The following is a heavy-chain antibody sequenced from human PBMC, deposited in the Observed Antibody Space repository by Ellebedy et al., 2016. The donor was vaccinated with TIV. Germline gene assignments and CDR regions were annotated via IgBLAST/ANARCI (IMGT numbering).Heavy chain of an antibody. CDR1: GFTFTNAW. J-gene: IGHJ4*03. CDR2: IKSKTDLVTT. CDR3: TTGLFATGDYRNYWGFDY. V-gene: IGHV3-15*07. D-gene: IGHD4-11*01. Sequence: GESLKISCAASGFTFTNAWMNWVRQAPGKGLEWVGRIKSKTDLVTTEYSAPVKGRFTISRDDSKNTLYLQMNSLTTEDTAVYYCTTGLFATGDYRNYWGFDYWGQGTTVTVSS.